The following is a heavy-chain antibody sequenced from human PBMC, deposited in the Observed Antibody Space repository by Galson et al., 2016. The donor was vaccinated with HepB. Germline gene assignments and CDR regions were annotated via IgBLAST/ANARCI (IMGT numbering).Heavy chain of an antibody. D-gene: IGHD6-19*01. CDR2: IRGNNGRI. CDR3: AKDLRVRYSSDWYGGFDS. Sequence: SLRLSCAASGFTFSSYAMTWVRQAPGKGLEWVSLIRGNNGRIYYADSARGRSTISRDTSKNTLYLQMNSLRVEDTAMYYCAKDLRVRYSSDWYGGFDSWGQGTLVSVSS. V-gene: IGHV3-23*01. J-gene: IGHJ4*02. CDR1: GFTFSSYA.